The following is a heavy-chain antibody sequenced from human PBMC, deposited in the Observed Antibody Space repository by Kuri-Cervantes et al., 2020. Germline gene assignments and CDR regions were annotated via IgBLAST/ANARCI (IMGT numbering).Heavy chain of an antibody. CDR2: IGTAGDT. J-gene: IGHJ3*02. CDR3: ARGQLDYGDYGKGVRDAFDI. CDR1: GFTFSSYG. V-gene: IGHV3-13*01. D-gene: IGHD4-17*01. Sequence: GGSLRLSCAASGFTFSSYGMHWVRQATGKGLEWVSAIGTAGDTYYPGSVKGRFTISRENAKNSLYLQMNSLRAGDTAVYYCARGQLDYGDYGKGVRDAFDIWGQGTMVTVSS.